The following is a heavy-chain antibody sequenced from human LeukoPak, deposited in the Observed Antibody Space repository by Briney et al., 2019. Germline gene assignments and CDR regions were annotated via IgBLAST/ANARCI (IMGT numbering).Heavy chain of an antibody. CDR2: IYYSVST. CDR1: GDSINSGGYY. J-gene: IGHJ4*02. D-gene: IGHD2-2*01. V-gene: IGHV4-39*07. Sequence: SETLSLTCTVSGDSINSGGYYWGWIRQPPGKGLEWIATIYYSVSTYYNPSLKSRLSISVDTSKNQFSLKLSSVTAADTAVYYCARERYCSSTSCYVRGIFDYWGQGTLVTVSS. CDR3: ARERYCSSTSCYVRGIFDY.